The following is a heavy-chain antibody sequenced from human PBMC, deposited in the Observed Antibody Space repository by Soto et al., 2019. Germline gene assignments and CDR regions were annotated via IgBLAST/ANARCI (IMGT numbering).Heavy chain of an antibody. V-gene: IGHV4-59*08. Sequence: PSETLSLTCTVSGGSISSYYWSWIRQPPGKRLEWIGYIYYSGSTSYNPSLKSRVTISLDTSKNQFSLKLSSVTAADTAVYYCARRSGSFRSWFDSWGQGTLVTVSS. J-gene: IGHJ5*01. CDR1: GGSISSYY. D-gene: IGHD1-26*01. CDR3: ARRSGSFRSWFDS. CDR2: IYYSGST.